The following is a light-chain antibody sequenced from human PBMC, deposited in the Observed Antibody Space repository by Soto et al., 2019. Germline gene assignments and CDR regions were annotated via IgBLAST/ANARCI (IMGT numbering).Light chain of an antibody. CDR2: HAS. Sequence: IVLMQSPDTLSLSPGERATLSCRASRSLSSDYLAWYQQTPGQAPRLLFYHASRRATGTPDRFSGSGSGTDFTLTISRLEPEDFAVYYCQQYGRSPPITFGQGTRLEN. J-gene: IGKJ5*01. CDR3: QQYGRSPPIT. V-gene: IGKV3-20*01. CDR1: RSLSSDY.